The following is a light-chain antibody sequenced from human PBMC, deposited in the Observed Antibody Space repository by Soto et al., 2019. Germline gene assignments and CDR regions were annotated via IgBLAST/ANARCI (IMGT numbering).Light chain of an antibody. J-gene: IGKJ1*01. CDR1: QSISTW. Sequence: DIQMTQSPSTLSASVGDRVTITCRASQSISTWLAWYQQKPGKAPKLLIYDASSLKSGVPSTFIGSGSGTEFTLTISSLQPDDFATYYCQQYNTYSWTFGQGTKVEIK. CDR3: QQYNTYSWT. V-gene: IGKV1-5*01. CDR2: DAS.